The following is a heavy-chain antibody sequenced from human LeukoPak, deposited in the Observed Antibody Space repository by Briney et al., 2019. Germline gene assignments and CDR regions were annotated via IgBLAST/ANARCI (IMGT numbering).Heavy chain of an antibody. V-gene: IGHV1-18*01. Sequence: GASVKVSCKASGYTFTSYGISWVRQAPGQGLEWMGWISAYNGNTNYAQELQGRVTMTTDTSTSTAYMELRSLRSDDTAVYYCARDSTIRNYYYGMDVWGQGTTVTVSS. J-gene: IGHJ6*02. D-gene: IGHD4/OR15-4a*01. CDR2: ISAYNGNT. CDR1: GYTFTSYG. CDR3: ARDSTIRNYYYGMDV.